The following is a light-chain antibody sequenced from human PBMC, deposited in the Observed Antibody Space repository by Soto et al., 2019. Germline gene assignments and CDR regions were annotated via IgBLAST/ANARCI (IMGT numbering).Light chain of an antibody. J-gene: IGLJ2*01. V-gene: IGLV6-57*04. CDR1: SGSIASNY. CDR3: QADDSYTVV. CDR2: EHN. Sequence: NFMLTQPHSVSESPGKTVTISCTRSSGSIASNYVQWYQQRPGSAPTTVIYEHNQRPSGVPDRFSGSTDGSSNSASLTISGLQTEDEDDYDCQADDSYTVVFGGGTKLTVL.